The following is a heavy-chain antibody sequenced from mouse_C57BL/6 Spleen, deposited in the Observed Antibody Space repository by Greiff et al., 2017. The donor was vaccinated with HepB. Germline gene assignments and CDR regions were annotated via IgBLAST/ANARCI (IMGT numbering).Heavy chain of an antibody. D-gene: IGHD2-12*01. Sequence: DVQLVESGGDLVKPGGSLKLSCAASGFTFSSYGMSWVRQTPDKRLEWVATISSGGSYTYYPDSVKGRFTISRDNAKNTLYLQMSSLKSEDTAMYYCARHYSPGGYFDYWGQGTTLTVSS. J-gene: IGHJ2*01. CDR2: ISSGGSYT. CDR1: GFTFSSYG. CDR3: ARHYSPGGYFDY. V-gene: IGHV5-6*01.